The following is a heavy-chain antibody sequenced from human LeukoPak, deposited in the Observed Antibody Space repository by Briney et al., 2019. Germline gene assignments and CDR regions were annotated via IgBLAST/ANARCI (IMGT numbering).Heavy chain of an antibody. J-gene: IGHJ3*02. CDR3: ARPKGGYYDFWSGPEDAFDI. D-gene: IGHD3-3*01. CDR1: GFTFSSYW. Sequence: GGSLRLSCAASGFTFSSYWMHWVRQAPGKGLEWVAVISYDGSNKYYADSVKGRFTISRDNSKNTLYLQMNSLRAEDTAVYYCARPKGGYYDFWSGPEDAFDIRGQGTMVTVSS. V-gene: IGHV3-30-3*01. CDR2: ISYDGSNK.